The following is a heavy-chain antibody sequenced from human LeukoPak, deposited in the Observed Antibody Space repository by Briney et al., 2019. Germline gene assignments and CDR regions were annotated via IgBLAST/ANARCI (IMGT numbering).Heavy chain of an antibody. D-gene: IGHD4-17*01. J-gene: IGHJ6*02. V-gene: IGHV3-23*01. Sequence: GGSLRLSCAASGFTFSSYAMSWVRQAPGKGLEWVSAISGSGGSTYYADSVKGRFAISRDNSKNTLYLQMNSLRAEDTAVYYCAILGDYGPRYYYYYGMDVWGQGTTVTVSS. CDR3: AILGDYGPRYYYYYGMDV. CDR1: GFTFSSYA. CDR2: ISGSGGST.